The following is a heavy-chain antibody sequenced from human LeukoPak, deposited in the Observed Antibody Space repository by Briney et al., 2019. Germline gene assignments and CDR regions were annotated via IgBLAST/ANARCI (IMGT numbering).Heavy chain of an antibody. CDR1: GFTFSSYG. D-gene: IGHD3-3*01. V-gene: IGHV3-30*02. J-gene: IGHJ6*03. CDR3: ARDGPEYRGYDFWSGYWENYYYYYMDV. CDR2: IRYDGSNK. Sequence: PGGSLRLSCAASGFTFSSYGMHWVRQAPGKGLEWVAFIRYDGSNKYYADSVKGRFTISRDNSKNTLYLQMNSLRAEDTAVYYCARDGPEYRGYDFWSGYWENYYYYYMDVWGKGTTVTVSS.